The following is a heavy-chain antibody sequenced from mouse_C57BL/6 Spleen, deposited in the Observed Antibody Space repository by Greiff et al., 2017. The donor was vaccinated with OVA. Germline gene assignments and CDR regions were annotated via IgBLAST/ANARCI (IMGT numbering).Heavy chain of an antibody. CDR3: AIRQLRLPWFAY. D-gene: IGHD3-2*02. CDR1: GYTFTSYW. J-gene: IGHJ3*01. Sequence: VQLQQPGAELVKPGASVKLSCKASGYTFTSYWMQWVKQRPGQGLEWIGEIDPSDSYTNYNQKFKGKATLTVDTSSSTAYMQLSSLTSEDSAVYYCAIRQLRLPWFAYWGQGTLVTVSA. V-gene: IGHV1-50*01. CDR2: IDPSDSYT.